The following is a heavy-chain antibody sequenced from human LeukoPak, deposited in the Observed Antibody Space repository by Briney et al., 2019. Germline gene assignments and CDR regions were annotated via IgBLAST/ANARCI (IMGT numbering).Heavy chain of an antibody. CDR2: ISAYNGNT. D-gene: IGHD3-10*01. CDR3: ARSPYGSGSLGWFDP. Sequence: ASVKVSCKASGYTFTSYGISWVQQAPGQGLEWMGWISAYNGNTNYAQKLQGRVTMTTDTSTSTAYMELRSLRSDDTAVYYCARSPYGSGSLGWFDPWGQGTLVTVSS. CDR1: GYTFTSYG. V-gene: IGHV1-18*01. J-gene: IGHJ5*02.